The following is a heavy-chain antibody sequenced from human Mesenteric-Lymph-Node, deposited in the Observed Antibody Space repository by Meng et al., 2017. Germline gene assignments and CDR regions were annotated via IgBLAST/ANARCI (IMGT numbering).Heavy chain of an antibody. CDR1: GFTFSNAW. CDR2: IKSKTDGGTT. CDR3: TTTGWQWLVLYYGMDV. J-gene: IGHJ6*02. D-gene: IGHD6-19*01. Sequence: GESLKISCAASGFTFSNAWMSWVRQAPGKGLEWVGRIKSKTDGGTTDYAAPGKGSFTISRDDSKNTLYLQMNSLKTEDTAVYYCTTTGWQWLVLYYGMDVWGQGTTVTVSS. V-gene: IGHV3-15*01.